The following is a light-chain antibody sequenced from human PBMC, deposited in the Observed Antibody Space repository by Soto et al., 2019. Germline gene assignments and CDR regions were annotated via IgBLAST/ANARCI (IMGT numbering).Light chain of an antibody. Sequence: QSALTQPASVSGSPGQSITISCTGTSSDIGGYNYVSWYQQYPGKAPKLMIFGVSDRPSGVSNRFSGSKSGTTASLTISGLQAEGEADYYCSSYKTSSTVVVFGGGTKVTVL. CDR1: SSDIGGYNY. CDR3: SSYKTSSTVVV. CDR2: GVS. J-gene: IGLJ2*01. V-gene: IGLV2-14*01.